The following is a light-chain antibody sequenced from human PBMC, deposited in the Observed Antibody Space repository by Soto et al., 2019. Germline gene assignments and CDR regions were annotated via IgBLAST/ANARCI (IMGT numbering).Light chain of an antibody. Sequence: EIVLTQSPGTLSLSPGERATLSCRASQDVSSSYLAWYQQKPGQAPRLLIYDASNRATGIPARFSGSGSGTDFTLTISSLEPEDFAVYYCQQRSNCFGQGTRLEI. V-gene: IGKV3-11*01. CDR1: QDVSSSY. J-gene: IGKJ5*01. CDR3: QQRSNC. CDR2: DAS.